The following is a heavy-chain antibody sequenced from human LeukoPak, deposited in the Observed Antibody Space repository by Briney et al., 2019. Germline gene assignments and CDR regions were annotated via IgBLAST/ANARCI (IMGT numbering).Heavy chain of an antibody. V-gene: IGHV1-69*13. CDR2: IIPIFGTA. Sequence: SVKVSCKASGGTFSSYAISWVRQAPGQGLEWMGGIIPIFGTANYAQKFQGRVTITADESTSTAYMGLSSLRSEDTAVYYCARENSGSYYPNYYYYGMDVWGQGTTVTVSS. J-gene: IGHJ6*02. CDR1: GGTFSSYA. CDR3: ARENSGSYYPNYYYYGMDV. D-gene: IGHD3-10*01.